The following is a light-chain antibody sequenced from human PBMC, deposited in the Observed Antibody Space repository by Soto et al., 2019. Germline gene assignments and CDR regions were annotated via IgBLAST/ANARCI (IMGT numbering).Light chain of an antibody. V-gene: IGLV1-40*01. J-gene: IGLJ3*02. CDR1: SSNIGAAYD. CDR3: AAWDDSRLGSWV. CDR2: GNN. Sequence: QSVLTQPPSVSGAPGQRVTISCSGGSSNIGAAYDVHWYQQLPETAPKLLIYGNNIRPSGVPDRFSGSKSGTSASLAITGLQSEDEADYYCAAWDDSRLGSWVFGGGTQLTVL.